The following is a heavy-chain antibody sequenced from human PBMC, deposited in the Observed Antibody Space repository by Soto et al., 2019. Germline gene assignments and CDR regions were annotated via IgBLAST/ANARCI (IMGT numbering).Heavy chain of an antibody. CDR1: GFTFSSYG. J-gene: IGHJ4*01. V-gene: IGHV3-30*18. CDR2: ISYDGSNK. D-gene: IGHD6-6*01. CDR3: AKHTGSSSEGAYYFDY. Sequence: GGSLRLSCAASGFTFSSYGMHWVRQAPGKGLEWVAVISYDGSNKYYADSVKGRFTISRDNSKNTLYLQMNSLRAEDTAVYYCAKHTGSSSEGAYYFDYWRHVTLVTTSS.